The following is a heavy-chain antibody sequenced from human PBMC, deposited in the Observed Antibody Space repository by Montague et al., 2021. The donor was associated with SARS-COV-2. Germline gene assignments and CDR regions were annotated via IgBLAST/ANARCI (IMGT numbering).Heavy chain of an antibody. Sequence: SETLSLTCVVSGDSITGSDNWWSWVRQPPGKGLEWIGEIYHTGSTNFNPSLTSRVTISIDESKNQFSLKLRPVTAADTAIYYCVANGYYSLDFWGQGTLVTVSS. V-gene: IGHV4-4*02. CDR3: VANGYYSLDF. J-gene: IGHJ4*02. CDR1: GDSITGSDNW. D-gene: IGHD3-22*01. CDR2: IYHTGST.